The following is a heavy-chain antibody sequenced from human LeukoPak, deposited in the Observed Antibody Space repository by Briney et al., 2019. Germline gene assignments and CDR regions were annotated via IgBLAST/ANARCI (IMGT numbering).Heavy chain of an antibody. V-gene: IGHV1-69*06. CDR2: IIPIFGTA. Sequence: SVKVSSKASGGTFSSYAISWVRQAPGQGLEWMGGIIPIFGTANYAQKFQGRVTITADKSTSTAYMELSSLRSEDTAVYYCARQGYGGGAFDIWGQGTMVTVSP. CDR3: ARQGYGGGAFDI. J-gene: IGHJ3*02. CDR1: GGTFSSYA. D-gene: IGHD5-18*01.